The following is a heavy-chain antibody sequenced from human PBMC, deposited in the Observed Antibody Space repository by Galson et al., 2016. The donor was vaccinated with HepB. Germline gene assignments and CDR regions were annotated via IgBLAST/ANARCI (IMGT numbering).Heavy chain of an antibody. CDR3: VHIVHSGSYYYCAY. Sequence: PALVKPTQTLTLTCTFSGFSPTTPGVGVGWIRQPPGKTLEWLAHIYWDGDERYSPSLKSRLTITKDTAKNRVVLTMTNMDPVDTATYYCVHIVHSGSYYYCAYWGQGTLVAVSS. D-gene: IGHD1-26*01. CDR1: GFSPTTPGVG. V-gene: IGHV2-5*02. CDR2: IYWDGDE. J-gene: IGHJ4*02.